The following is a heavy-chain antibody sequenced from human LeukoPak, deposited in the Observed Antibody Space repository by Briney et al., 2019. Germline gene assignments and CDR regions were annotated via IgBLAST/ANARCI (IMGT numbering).Heavy chain of an antibody. D-gene: IGHD3-16*01. J-gene: IGHJ4*01. V-gene: IGHV3-23*01. CDR1: GFNFANHA. CDR3: AKDQGSGHGAYTWGTFDY. Sequence: PGGSLRLSCAASGFNFANHAMSWVRQTPGKGLEWVSAISGGGDITYYADSVTGRFTISRDNSGNTLFLQMNSLRVEDTAVYYCAKDQGSGHGAYTWGTFDYWGPETLVTVFS. CDR2: ISGGGDIT.